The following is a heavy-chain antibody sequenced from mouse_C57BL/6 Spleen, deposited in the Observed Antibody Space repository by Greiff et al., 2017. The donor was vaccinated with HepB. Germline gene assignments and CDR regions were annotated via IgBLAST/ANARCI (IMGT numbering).Heavy chain of an antibody. V-gene: IGHV1-69*01. D-gene: IGHD4-1*01. J-gene: IGHJ3*01. Sequence: QVQLQQPGAELVMPGASVKLSCKASGYTFTSYWMHWVKQRPGQGLEWIGEIDPSDSYTNYNQKFKGKSTLTVDKSSSTAYIQLNSLTSEDSAVYYCARGGWDMAYWGQGTLVTVSA. CDR1: GYTFTSYW. CDR3: ARGGWDMAY. CDR2: IDPSDSYT.